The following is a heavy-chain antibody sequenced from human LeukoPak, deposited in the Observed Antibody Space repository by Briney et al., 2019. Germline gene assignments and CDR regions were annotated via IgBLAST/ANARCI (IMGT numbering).Heavy chain of an antibody. CDR2: INHSGST. CDR3: ARGCHDSSGPIRRHGNWFDP. D-gene: IGHD3-22*01. V-gene: IGHV4-61*08. J-gene: IGHJ5*02. CDR1: GASVSSSGYY. Sequence: PSETLSLTCTVSGASVSSSGYYWSWIRQPPGKGLEWIGEINHSGSTNYNPSLKSRVTISVDTSKNQFSLKLSSVTAADTAVYYCARGCHDSSGPIRRHGNWFDPWGQGTLVTVSS.